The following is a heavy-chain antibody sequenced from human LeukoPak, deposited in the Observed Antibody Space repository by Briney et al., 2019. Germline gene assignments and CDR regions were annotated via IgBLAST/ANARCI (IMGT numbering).Heavy chain of an antibody. CDR2: ISGNGGTT. Sequence: GGSLRLSCVDSGFTSSSYAMSWVRQAPGGGLEWVSAISGNGGTTYYADSVKGRFTISRDNSKNTLYLQMNSLRAEDTAVLYCAKAPTISAAGSHFVYWGQGTLVTVSS. J-gene: IGHJ4*02. D-gene: IGHD6-13*01. V-gene: IGHV3-23*01. CDR1: GFTSSSYA. CDR3: AKAPTISAAGSHFVY.